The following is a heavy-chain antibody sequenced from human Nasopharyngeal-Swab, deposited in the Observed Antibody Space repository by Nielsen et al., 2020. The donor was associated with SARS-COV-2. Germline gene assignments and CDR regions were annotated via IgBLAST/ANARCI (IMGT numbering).Heavy chain of an antibody. D-gene: IGHD2-15*01. CDR2: IHQSGIT. CDR3: ARGPLDSTHDFDY. Sequence: SETLSLTCAVNSESFSAYYWSWIRQPPGNGLEWIGQIHQSGITYYNAPPKSRVIISVEMSKNQISLKLNSVTAADTAVYYCARGPLDSTHDFDYWDQGTLVTVSS. V-gene: IGHV4-34*01. J-gene: IGHJ4*02. CDR1: SESFSAYY.